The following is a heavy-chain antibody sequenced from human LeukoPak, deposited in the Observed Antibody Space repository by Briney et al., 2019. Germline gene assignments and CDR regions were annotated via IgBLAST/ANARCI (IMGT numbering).Heavy chain of an antibody. Sequence: PGGSLRLSCAASGFTFSSNYMSWVRQAPGKGLEWVSVIYSGGSTYYEDSVKGRFTISRDNSKNTLNLQMNSLRAEDTAVYYCVKDRTGTYTLDYWGQGTLVTVSS. CDR1: GFTFSSNY. J-gene: IGHJ4*02. CDR2: IYSGGST. D-gene: IGHD3-10*01. V-gene: IGHV3-66*02. CDR3: VKDRTGTYTLDY.